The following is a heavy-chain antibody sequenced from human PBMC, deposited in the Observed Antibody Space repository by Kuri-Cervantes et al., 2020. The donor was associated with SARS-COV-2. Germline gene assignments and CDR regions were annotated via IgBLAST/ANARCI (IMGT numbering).Heavy chain of an antibody. J-gene: IGHJ4*02. CDR3: ARASSIVVVPAAPFDY. CDR1: GYTFTGYY. Sequence: ASVKVCCKASGYTFTGYYMHWVRQAPEQGLEWMGWINPNSGGTNYAQKFQGRVTMTRDTSISTAYMELSRLRSDDTAVYYCARASSIVVVPAAPFDYWGQGTVVTVSS. V-gene: IGHV1-2*02. D-gene: IGHD2-2*01. CDR2: INPNSGGT.